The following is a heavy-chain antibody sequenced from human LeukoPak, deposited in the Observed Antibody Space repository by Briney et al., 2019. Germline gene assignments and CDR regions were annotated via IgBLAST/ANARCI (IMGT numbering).Heavy chain of an antibody. CDR3: AKSGYWIDAPDR. CDR1: GFTFSSYW. D-gene: IGHD2-15*01. J-gene: IGHJ5*02. Sequence: GVSLRLSCAASGFTFSSYWMTWVRQAPGKGLEWVANIRPDGSGTYYVDSVKGRFTISRDNAKNSLYLQMNSLRAEDTAVYFCAKSGYWIDAPDRWGQGTLVLVSS. V-gene: IGHV3-7*03. CDR2: IRPDGSGT.